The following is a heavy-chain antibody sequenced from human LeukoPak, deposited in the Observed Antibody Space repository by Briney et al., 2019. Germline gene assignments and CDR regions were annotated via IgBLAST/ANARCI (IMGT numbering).Heavy chain of an antibody. J-gene: IGHJ3*02. V-gene: IGHV3-23*01. CDR1: GLHFSGTA. CDR2: ISHDGMNA. D-gene: IGHD6-6*01. Sequence: GGSLRLSCAASGLHFSGTAMSWVRQAPGKGLEWVSAISHDGMNAYYADSVKGRFTISRDNAKNSLYLQMNSLRAEDTAVYYCARSMAIWGQGTMVTVSS. CDR3: ARSMAI.